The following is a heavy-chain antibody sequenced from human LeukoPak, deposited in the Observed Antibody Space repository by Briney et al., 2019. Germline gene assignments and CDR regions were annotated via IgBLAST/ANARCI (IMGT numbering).Heavy chain of an antibody. Sequence: ASVKVSCKVSGYTLTELSMHWVRQAPGKGLEWMGGFDPEDGETIYAQEFQGRVTMTEDTSTDTAYMELSSLRSEDTAVYYCATGRSYCSSTSCYNYYYMDVWGKGTTVTVSS. CDR3: ATGRSYCSSTSCYNYYYMDV. V-gene: IGHV1-24*01. CDR1: GYTLTELS. CDR2: FDPEDGET. D-gene: IGHD2-2*02. J-gene: IGHJ6*03.